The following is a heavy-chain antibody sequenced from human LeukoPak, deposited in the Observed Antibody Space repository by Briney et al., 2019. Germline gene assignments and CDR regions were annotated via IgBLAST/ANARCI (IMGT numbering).Heavy chain of an antibody. CDR2: ISRSGRNI. Sequence: GGSLRLSCAGAGFDFSDYTMNWVRQSPERGLEWVSSISRSGRNIYYTDSVKGRFTMSRDNAKNSFYLQMNGLRGDDTAVYYCASRVAATTWDYWGQGTLVTVST. CDR3: ASRVAATTWDY. D-gene: IGHD1-26*01. V-gene: IGHV3-21*01. J-gene: IGHJ4*02. CDR1: GFDFSDYT.